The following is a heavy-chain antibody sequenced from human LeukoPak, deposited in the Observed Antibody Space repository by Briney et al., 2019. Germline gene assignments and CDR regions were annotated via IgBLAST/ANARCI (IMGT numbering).Heavy chain of an antibody. Sequence: PGGSLRLSCAASGFTFSSYAMSWVRQAPGKGLEWVSAISGSGGSTFYADSVKGRLTIFRDNSKNTLYLQMNSLRAEDTAVYFCAKDALGGGYYYVRWGQGTLVTVSS. CDR3: AKDALGGGYYYVR. CDR1: GFTFSSYA. J-gene: IGHJ4*02. V-gene: IGHV3-23*01. D-gene: IGHD3-22*01. CDR2: ISGSGGST.